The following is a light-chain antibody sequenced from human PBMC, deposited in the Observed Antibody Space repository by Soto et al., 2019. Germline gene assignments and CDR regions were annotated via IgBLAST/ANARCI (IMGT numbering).Light chain of an antibody. CDR2: GAS. V-gene: IGKV3-20*01. CDR3: QQYGSSRT. CDR1: QSVSSSY. J-gene: IGKJ3*01. Sequence: EIVLTQSPGTLSLSPGERATLSCRASQSVSSSYLAWYQQKPGQAHRLLIYGASSRATGIPDRFSGSGSGTDFTLTISRLEPEDFAVYYCQQYGSSRTFGPGTKVDIK.